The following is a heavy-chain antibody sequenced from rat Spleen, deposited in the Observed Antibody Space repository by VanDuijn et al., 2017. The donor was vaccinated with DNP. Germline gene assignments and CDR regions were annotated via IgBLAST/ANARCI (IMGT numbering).Heavy chain of an antibody. V-gene: IGHV5-7*01. CDR3: ARWPGYNPPYAMDA. D-gene: IGHD1-4*01. CDR2: ISYDGGIT. J-gene: IGHJ4*01. CDR1: GFTFSDYN. Sequence: EVQLVESGGGLVQPGRSLKLSCAASGFTFSDYNMAWVRQAPKKGLEWVAYISYDGGITNYGDSVKGRFTISRDNAKNTLYLQMNSLRSEDTATYYCARWPGYNPPYAMDAWGQGTSVTVSS.